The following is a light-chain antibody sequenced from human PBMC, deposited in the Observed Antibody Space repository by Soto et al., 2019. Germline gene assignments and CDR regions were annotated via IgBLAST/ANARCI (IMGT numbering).Light chain of an antibody. CDR2: EVR. V-gene: IGLV2-14*01. CDR3: SSFTSKSTLI. CDR1: RRDVGAYNL. Sequence: QSALTQPASVSGSPGESITISCAGTRRDVGAYNLVSWYQQYPGRAPQLILYEVRNRPSGISFRFSGFKSGNTASLTISGLQAEDDADYYCSSFTSKSTLIFGGGTKVTVL. J-gene: IGLJ2*01.